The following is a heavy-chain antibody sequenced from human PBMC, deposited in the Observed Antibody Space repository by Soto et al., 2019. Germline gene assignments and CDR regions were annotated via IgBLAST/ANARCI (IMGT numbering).Heavy chain of an antibody. V-gene: IGHV3-23*01. CDR1: GFTFSNYA. Sequence: EVQLLESGGGLVQPGGSLRLSCAASGFTFSNYAMTWVRQSPGKGLEWVSGISGSGDFTSYADSVKGRFTISRDNSKNTRYLEMNSLRAEDAAIYYCAKGAYGSGSYDCWGQGTLVTVSS. J-gene: IGHJ4*02. CDR2: ISGSGDFT. D-gene: IGHD3-10*01. CDR3: AKGAYGSGSYDC.